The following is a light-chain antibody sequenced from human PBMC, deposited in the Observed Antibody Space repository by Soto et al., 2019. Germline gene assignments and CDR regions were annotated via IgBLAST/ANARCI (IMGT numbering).Light chain of an antibody. CDR1: QSVSSN. V-gene: IGKV3-15*01. J-gene: IGKJ2*01. CDR2: GAS. Sequence: EIVMTQSPATLSVSPGERATLSCRASQSVSSNLAWYQQKPGQAPRLLIFGASTRATGIPARFSGSGSGAEFTLTISSLQSEDFAFYYCQQYNNWPHTFGQGTRLGIK. CDR3: QQYNNWPHT.